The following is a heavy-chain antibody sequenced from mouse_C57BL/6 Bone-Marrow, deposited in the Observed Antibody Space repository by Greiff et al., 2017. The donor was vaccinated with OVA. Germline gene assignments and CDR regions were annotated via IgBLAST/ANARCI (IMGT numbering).Heavy chain of an antibody. CDR2: ISSGGSYT. Sequence: EVKVVESGGDLVKPGGSLKLSCAASGFTFSSYGMSWVRQTPDKRLEWVATISSGGSYTYYPDSVKGRFTISRDNAKNTLYLQMSSLKSEDTAMYYCARQGGVPNYYAMDYWGQGTSVTVSS. CDR3: ARQGGVPNYYAMDY. CDR1: GFTFSSYG. V-gene: IGHV5-6*01. J-gene: IGHJ4*01.